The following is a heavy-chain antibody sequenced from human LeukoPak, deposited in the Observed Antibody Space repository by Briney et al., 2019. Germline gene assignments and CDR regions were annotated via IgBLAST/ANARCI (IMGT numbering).Heavy chain of an antibody. CDR3: AKLHAVANAFDI. Sequence: PGGSLRLSCVASGFTFNNYAMTWVRQAPGKGLEWVSAISGSGYSTYYADSVKGRFTISRDNSKNTLYLQMNSLRPEDTAVYYCAKLHAVANAFDIWGQGTLVTVSS. V-gene: IGHV3-23*01. CDR2: ISGSGYST. D-gene: IGHD6-19*01. J-gene: IGHJ3*02. CDR1: GFTFNNYA.